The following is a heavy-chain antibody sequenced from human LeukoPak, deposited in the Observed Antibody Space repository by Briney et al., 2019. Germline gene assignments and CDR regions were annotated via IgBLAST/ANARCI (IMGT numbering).Heavy chain of an antibody. D-gene: IGHD6-13*01. V-gene: IGHV3-64D*06. CDR3: VKKTTSWYHFDY. Sequence: GGSLRLSCSGSGFTFSSYAMHWVRQAPGKGLEYVSAITSNGGSTYYADSVKGRFTISRDNSKNTLYLQMSSLRAEDTAVYYCVKKTTSWYHFDYWGQGTLVTVSS. CDR2: ITSNGGST. J-gene: IGHJ4*02. CDR1: GFTFSSYA.